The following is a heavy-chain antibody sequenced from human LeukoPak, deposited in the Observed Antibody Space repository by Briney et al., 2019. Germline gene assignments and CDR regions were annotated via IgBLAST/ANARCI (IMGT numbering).Heavy chain of an antibody. CDR3: AREDYYYDSSGYDY. CDR1: GGSVSSGSYY. D-gene: IGHD3-22*01. J-gene: IGHJ4*02. V-gene: IGHV4-61*01. CDR2: IYYSGST. Sequence: PSETLSLTCTVSGGSVSSGSYYWSWIRQPPGKGLEWIGYIYYSGSTNYNPSLKSRVTISVDTSKNQFSLKLSSVTAADTAVYYCAREDYYYDSSGYDYWGQGTLVPSPQ.